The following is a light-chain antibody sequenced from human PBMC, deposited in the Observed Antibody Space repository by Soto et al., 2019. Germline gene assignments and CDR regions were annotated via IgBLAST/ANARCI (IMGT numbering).Light chain of an antibody. V-gene: IGKV3-11*01. CDR1: QSVSGC. CDR3: QQSINLFT. J-gene: IGKJ5*01. Sequence: LTLSVDSLSLSNRERATLSFRSSQSVSGCLAWHQQKPGQAPRLLIYDASKRATGIPARFSGSGSGTDFTLTISSLEPEDFAVYYCQQSINLFT. CDR2: DAS.